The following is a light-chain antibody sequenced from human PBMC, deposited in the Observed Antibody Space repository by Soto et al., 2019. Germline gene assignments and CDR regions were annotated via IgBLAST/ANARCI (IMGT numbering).Light chain of an antibody. V-gene: IGKV3-11*01. Sequence: ETVLTQSPGTLSLSPGERATLSCRASESVRTSLAWYQQKPGQAPSLLIYGASKRATGIPARFSGSGSGTDFTLTICSLEPEDFAVYFCQQHNNWPTFGQGTRLDIK. CDR1: ESVRTS. CDR3: QQHNNWPT. CDR2: GAS. J-gene: IGKJ5*01.